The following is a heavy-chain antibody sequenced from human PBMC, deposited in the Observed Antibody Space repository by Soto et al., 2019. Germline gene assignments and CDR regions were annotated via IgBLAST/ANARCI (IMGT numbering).Heavy chain of an antibody. J-gene: IGHJ4*02. CDR1: GYTFNSYG. Sequence: ASVKVSCKASGYTFNSYGITWVRQAPGKGREWMGWISACNGKTNYAQNLQGRGTMTTDTSMSTAYMELRRLRFDDTAVYFCARRPRDRAPDFWGQGTLVTVSS. V-gene: IGHV1-18*01. CDR3: ARRPRDRAPDF. D-gene: IGHD3-22*01. CDR2: ISACNGKT.